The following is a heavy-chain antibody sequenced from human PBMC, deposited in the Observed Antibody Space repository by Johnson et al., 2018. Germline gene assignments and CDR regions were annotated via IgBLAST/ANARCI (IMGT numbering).Heavy chain of an antibody. D-gene: IGHD3-10*02. CDR3: TAHVPVHH. J-gene: IGHJ1*01. V-gene: IGHV3-15*07. Sequence: VQLVQSGGGLVKPGGSLTLSCVASDFAFSNAWMDWVRQAPGKGLEWVGRIKIKAHGETTDYASPVKGRFTISRDDSKNTLDLQMNGLRTEDTAVYYFTAHVPVHHWGRGSLIIVSS. CDR2: IKIKAHGETT. CDR1: DFAFSNAW.